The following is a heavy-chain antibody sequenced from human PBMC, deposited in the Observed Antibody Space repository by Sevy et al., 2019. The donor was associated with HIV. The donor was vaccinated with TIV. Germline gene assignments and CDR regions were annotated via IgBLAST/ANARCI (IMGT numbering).Heavy chain of an antibody. V-gene: IGHV3-30-3*01. CDR1: GFTFSSYA. Sequence: GGSLRLSCAASGFTFSSYAMHWVRQAPGKGLEWVAVISYDGSNKYYADSVKGRFTISRDNSKNTLYLQMNSLRAEDTAVYYCARVGNNYYDSSGFAFDIWDQGTMVTVSS. J-gene: IGHJ3*02. CDR2: ISYDGSNK. CDR3: ARVGNNYYDSSGFAFDI. D-gene: IGHD3-22*01.